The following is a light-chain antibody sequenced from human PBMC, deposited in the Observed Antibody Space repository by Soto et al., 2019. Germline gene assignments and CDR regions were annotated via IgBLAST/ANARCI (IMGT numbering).Light chain of an antibody. CDR3: QQRSNWRSIT. J-gene: IGKJ5*01. Sequence: EIVMTQSPATLSVSQRERATLSCRASQSVSSNLAWYQQKPGQAPRLLIYGASTRATGIPARFSGSGSGTDFTLTISSLEPEDFAVYYCQQRSNWRSITFGQGTRLEIK. V-gene: IGKV3-15*01. CDR2: GAS. CDR1: QSVSSN.